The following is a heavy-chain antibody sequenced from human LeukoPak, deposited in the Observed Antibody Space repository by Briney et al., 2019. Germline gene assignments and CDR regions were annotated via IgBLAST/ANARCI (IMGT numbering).Heavy chain of an antibody. D-gene: IGHD2-2*01. CDR3: ARGGCSSTSCYGLSDY. CDR2: ISSSSSTI. V-gene: IGHV3-48*01. CDR1: GFTFSSYS. J-gene: IGHJ4*02. Sequence: PGGSLRLSCAASGFTFSSYSMNWVRQAPGKGLEWVSYISSSSSTIYYADSVKGRFTISRDNAKNSLYLQMNSLRAEDTAVYYCARGGCSSTSCYGLSDYWGQGTLVTVSS.